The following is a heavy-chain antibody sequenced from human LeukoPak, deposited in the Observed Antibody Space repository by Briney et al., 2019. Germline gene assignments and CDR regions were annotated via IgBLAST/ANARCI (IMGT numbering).Heavy chain of an antibody. V-gene: IGHV4-39*02. D-gene: IGHD4-23*01. CDR2: IHYSGNT. Sequence: SETLSLTCTVSGGSISSGPNYWGWIRQPPGKGLEWIGSIHYSGNTHHNFSLKSRVTISVDTSKNQFSLKLSSVTAADTAVYYCARDGDYGGNSGWFDPWGQGTLVTVSS. CDR3: ARDGDYGGNSGWFDP. CDR1: GGSISSGPNY. J-gene: IGHJ5*02.